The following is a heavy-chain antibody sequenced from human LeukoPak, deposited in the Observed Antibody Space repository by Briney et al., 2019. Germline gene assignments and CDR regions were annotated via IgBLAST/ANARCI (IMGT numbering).Heavy chain of an antibody. Sequence: ASVKVSCKASGYTFTSYGISWVRQAPGQGLEWMGRIIPILGIANYAQKFQGRVTITADKPTSTAYMELSSLRSEDTAVYYCAREVDGWFDPWGQGTLVTVSS. CDR3: AREVDGWFDP. CDR2: IIPILGIA. J-gene: IGHJ5*02. CDR1: GYTFTSYG. D-gene: IGHD2-15*01. V-gene: IGHV1-69*04.